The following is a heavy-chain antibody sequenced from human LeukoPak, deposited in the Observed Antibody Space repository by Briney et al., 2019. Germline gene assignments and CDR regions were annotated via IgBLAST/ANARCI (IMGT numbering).Heavy chain of an antibody. CDR2: INPNSGGT. CDR3: ARGYSSGWYDYYYYMDV. CDR1: GYTFTSYY. D-gene: IGHD6-19*01. Sequence: GASVKVSCKASGYTFTSYYMHWARQAPGQGLEWMGWINPNSGGTNYAQKFQGRVTMTRDTSISTAYMELSRLRSDDTAVYYCARGYSSGWYDYYYYMDVWGKGTTVTVSS. V-gene: IGHV1-2*02. J-gene: IGHJ6*03.